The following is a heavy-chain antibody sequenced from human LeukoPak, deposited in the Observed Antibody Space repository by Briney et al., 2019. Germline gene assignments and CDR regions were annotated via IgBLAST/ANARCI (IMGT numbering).Heavy chain of an antibody. CDR2: ISGSGGST. CDR1: VFTFSSYA. V-gene: IGHV3-23*01. D-gene: IGHD3-10*01. CDR3: AKGDMVRTPYYYYYGMDV. J-gene: IGHJ6*02. Sequence: GGSLRLSCAASVFTFSSYAMSWVRQAPGKGLEWVSAISGSGGSTYYADSVKGRFTISRDNSKNTLYLQMNSLRAEDTAVYYCAKGDMVRTPYYYYYGMDVWGQGTTVTVSS.